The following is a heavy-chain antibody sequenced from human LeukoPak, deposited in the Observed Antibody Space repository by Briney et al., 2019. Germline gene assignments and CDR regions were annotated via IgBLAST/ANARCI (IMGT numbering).Heavy chain of an antibody. CDR1: GYTFTSYY. Sequence: ASVKVSCKASGYTFTSYYMHWVRQAPGQGLDGRGWINPNSGGTNYAKKFQGRVTMTRDTSIRPAYMELRRLRSDDTAVYYCARFRPYGSGSYDYYYGMDVWGQGTTVTVSS. CDR2: INPNSGGT. J-gene: IGHJ6*02. CDR3: ARFRPYGSGSYDYYYGMDV. V-gene: IGHV1-2*02. D-gene: IGHD3-10*01.